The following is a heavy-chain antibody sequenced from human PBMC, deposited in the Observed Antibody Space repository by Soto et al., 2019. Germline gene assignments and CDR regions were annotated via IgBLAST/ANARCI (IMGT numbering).Heavy chain of an antibody. CDR1: GYTFTSYY. CDR2: INPSGGST. V-gene: IGHV1-46*01. J-gene: IGHJ4*02. Sequence: QVQLVQSGAEVKKPGASVKVSCKASGYTFTSYYMHWVRQAPGQGLEWMGIINPSGGSTTYAQKFRGRVTMTRDTATSTVYMELSSLRSEDKAVYYCARVGGYSYGGVDYWGQGTLVTVSS. CDR3: ARVGGYSYGGVDY. D-gene: IGHD5-18*01.